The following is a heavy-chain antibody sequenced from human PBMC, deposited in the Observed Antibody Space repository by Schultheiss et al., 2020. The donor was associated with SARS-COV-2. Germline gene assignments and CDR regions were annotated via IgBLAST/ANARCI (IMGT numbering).Heavy chain of an antibody. CDR3: ARGYCSGGSCQRGY. D-gene: IGHD2-15*01. CDR2: ISSSGCSI. V-gene: IGHV3-21*01. CDR1: GFTFSSYS. Sequence: GASLKISCAASGFTFSSYSMNWVRQAPGKGLEWVSSISSSGCSIYYVDSVKGRFTISRDNAKNSLFLQMNSLRAEDTAVYYCARGYCSGGSCQRGYWGQGTLVTVSS. J-gene: IGHJ4*02.